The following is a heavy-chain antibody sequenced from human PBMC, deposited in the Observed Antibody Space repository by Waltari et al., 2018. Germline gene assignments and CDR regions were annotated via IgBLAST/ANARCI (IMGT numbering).Heavy chain of an antibody. Sequence: QVQLVQSGAEVKKPGASVKVSCKASGYTFTRYYMHWVRQAPGQGLEWMGIINPSGGSTSYAQKFQGRVTMTRDTSTSTVYMELSSLRSEDTAVYYCALGSVRPLFDYWGQGTLVTVSS. D-gene: IGHD3-16*01. J-gene: IGHJ4*02. CDR1: GYTFTRYY. CDR2: INPSGGST. CDR3: ALGSVRPLFDY. V-gene: IGHV1-46*01.